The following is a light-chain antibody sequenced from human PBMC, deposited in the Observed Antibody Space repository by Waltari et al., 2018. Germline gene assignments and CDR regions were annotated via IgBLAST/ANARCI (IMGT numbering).Light chain of an antibody. J-gene: IGLJ3*02. CDR3: ATWDDSLKGWV. CDR2: SDH. V-gene: IGLV1-44*01. Sequence: QSVLTQPPSASGTPGQSVTMSCSGSSSNIGKNSVNWYQQVPGTAPKLLIYSDHQGPSGVPARLFGSKADTSASLAISGLQSDDEADYYCATWDDSLKGWVFGGGTKLTVL. CDR1: SSNIGKNS.